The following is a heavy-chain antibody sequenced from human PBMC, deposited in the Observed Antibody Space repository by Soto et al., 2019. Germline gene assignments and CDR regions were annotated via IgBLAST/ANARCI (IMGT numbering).Heavy chain of an antibody. D-gene: IGHD5-18*01. CDR1: GGSISSGGCY. V-gene: IGHV4-31*03. CDR3: ARGVTAPTEYFQH. Sequence: SETLSLTCTVSGGSISSGGCYWSWIRQHPGKGLEWIGYIYYSGSTYYNPSLKSRVTISVDTSKDQFSLKLSSVTAADTAVYYCARGVTAPTEYFQHWGQGTLVIVSS. CDR2: IYYSGST. J-gene: IGHJ1*01.